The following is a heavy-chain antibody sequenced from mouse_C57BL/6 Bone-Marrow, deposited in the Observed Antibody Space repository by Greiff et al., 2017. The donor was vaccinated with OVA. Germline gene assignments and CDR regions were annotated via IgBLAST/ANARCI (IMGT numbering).Heavy chain of an antibody. CDR2: FHPYNDDT. CDR3: ARGGYYFDY. Sequence: QVQLQQSGAELVKPGASVKMSCKASGYTFTTYPIEWMKQTHGKSLEWIGNFHPYNDDTKYNEKFKDKATLTVEKYSRQVYLELRRLTSDDSAVYYCARGGYYFDYWGQGTTLTVSS. V-gene: IGHV1-47*01. J-gene: IGHJ2*01. CDR1: GYTFTTYP.